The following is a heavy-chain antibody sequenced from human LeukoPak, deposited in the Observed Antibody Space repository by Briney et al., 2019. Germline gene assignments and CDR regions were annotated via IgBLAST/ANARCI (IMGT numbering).Heavy chain of an antibody. Sequence: GGSLRLSCAASGFTFSSYTMSWVRQAPGKGLEWVSTITTSDGNTYYADSVKGRFTISRDNAKNSLYLQMNSLRAEDTAVYYCARALMGKYSYGDTDDYWGQGTLVTVSS. J-gene: IGHJ4*02. CDR1: GFTFSSYT. V-gene: IGHV3-21*01. CDR3: ARALMGKYSYGDTDDY. CDR2: ITTSDGNT. D-gene: IGHD5-18*01.